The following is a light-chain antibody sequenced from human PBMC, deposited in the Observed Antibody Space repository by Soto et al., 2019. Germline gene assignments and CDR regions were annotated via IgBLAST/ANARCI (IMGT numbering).Light chain of an antibody. Sequence: VLIQPASVSGSPVQAIAISCTGTSTDVGGASYVSWWQQYPGKATTLIIYDVSSRPSGVYDRFSGSKPGNTASLTISGLQAEDEADYYCNSYTSATTLRGVFGVGTKVTVL. V-gene: IGLV2-14*03. CDR2: DVS. CDR1: STDVGGASY. CDR3: NSYTSATTLRGV. J-gene: IGLJ1*01.